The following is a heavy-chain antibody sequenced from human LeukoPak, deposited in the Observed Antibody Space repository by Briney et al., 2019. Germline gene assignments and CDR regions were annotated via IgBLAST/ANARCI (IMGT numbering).Heavy chain of an antibody. CDR3: ARDRVYYYGSGSRYYYYYGMDV. D-gene: IGHD3-10*01. CDR2: IKQDGSEK. V-gene: IGHV3-7*01. CDR1: GFTFSSYA. J-gene: IGHJ6*02. Sequence: GGSLRLSCAASGFTFSSYAMSWVRQAPGKGLEWVANIKQDGSEKYYVDSVKGRFTISRDNAKNSLYLQMNSLRAEDTAVYYCARDRVYYYGSGSRYYYYYGMDVWGQGTTVTVSS.